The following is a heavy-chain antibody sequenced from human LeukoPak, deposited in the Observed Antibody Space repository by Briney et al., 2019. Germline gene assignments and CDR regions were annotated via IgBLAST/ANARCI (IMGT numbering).Heavy chain of an antibody. Sequence: GGSLRLSCAASGFTFSSYAMHWVRQAPGKGLEWVAVISYDGSNKYYADSVKGRFAISRDNSKNTLYLQMNSLRAEDTAVYYCARSGYSSSWYGDYWGQGTLVTVSS. CDR2: ISYDGSNK. D-gene: IGHD6-13*01. V-gene: IGHV3-30*09. J-gene: IGHJ4*02. CDR1: GFTFSSYA. CDR3: ARSGYSSSWYGDY.